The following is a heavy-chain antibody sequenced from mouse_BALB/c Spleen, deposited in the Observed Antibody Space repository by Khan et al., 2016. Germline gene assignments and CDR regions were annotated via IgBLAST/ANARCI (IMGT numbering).Heavy chain of an antibody. CDR1: GFTFSSYA. J-gene: IGHJ4*01. D-gene: IGHD2-4*01. Sequence: EVELVESGGGLVKPGGSLKLSCAASGFTFSSYAMSWVRQTPEKRLEWVATISSGGSFTYYPDTVKGRFTISRDNAKTTLYLHMSSMRTEDTAMFYCARLEGYDYDDAMDYWGQGTSVTVSS. V-gene: IGHV5-9-3*01. CDR2: ISSGGSFT. CDR3: ARLEGYDYDDAMDY.